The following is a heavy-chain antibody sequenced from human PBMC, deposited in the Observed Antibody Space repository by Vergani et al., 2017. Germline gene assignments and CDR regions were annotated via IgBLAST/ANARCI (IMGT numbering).Heavy chain of an antibody. CDR3: ARDIVVVPAAMDPWFDP. Sequence: EVQLLQSGGGVIQPGGSVRLSCAASGFTFSAYPMTWVRQAPGKGLEWVSAISARYPSTYYADSVKGRFTISRDNSKNMLYLQMNSLRAEDTAVYYCARDIVVVPAAMDPWFDPWGQGTLVTVSS. V-gene: IGHV3-23*01. CDR1: GFTFSAYP. D-gene: IGHD2-2*01. J-gene: IGHJ5*02. CDR2: ISARYPST.